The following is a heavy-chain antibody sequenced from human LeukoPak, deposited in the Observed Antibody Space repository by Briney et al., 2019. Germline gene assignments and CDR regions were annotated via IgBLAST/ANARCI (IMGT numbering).Heavy chain of an antibody. CDR1: GFTFKNAW. V-gene: IGHV3-15*01. Sequence: GGSLRLSCAASGFTFKNAWMTWVRQAPGKGLEWVGRVWNTGTTDYAAPVTGRFAISRDDSKNTLYLQMTSLKIEDTAIYYCASAPTTGGLPYFDFWGRGTLVTVSS. J-gene: IGHJ4*02. CDR3: ASAPTTGGLPYFDF. D-gene: IGHD1-1*01. CDR2: VWNTGTT.